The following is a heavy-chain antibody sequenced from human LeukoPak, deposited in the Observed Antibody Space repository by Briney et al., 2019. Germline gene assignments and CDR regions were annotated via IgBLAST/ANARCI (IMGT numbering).Heavy chain of an antibody. CDR2: ISGSGGST. V-gene: IGHV3-23*01. D-gene: IGHD6-13*01. J-gene: IGHJ4*02. CDR1: GFTFSSYA. Sequence: GGSLRLSCAASGFTFSSYAMSWVRQAPGKGLEWVSAISGSGGSTYYADSVKGRITISRDNSKNTLYLQMNSLRAEDTAVYYCAKENGRGSSSWYFDYWGQGTLVTVSS. CDR3: AKENGRGSSSWYFDY.